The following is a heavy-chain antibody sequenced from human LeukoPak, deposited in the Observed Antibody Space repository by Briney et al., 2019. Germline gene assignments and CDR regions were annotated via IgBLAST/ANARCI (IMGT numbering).Heavy chain of an antibody. V-gene: IGHV1-18*01. J-gene: IGHJ4*02. CDR1: GYTFTSYG. D-gene: IGHD5-24*01. CDR2: ISAYNGNT. Sequence: GASVKVSCKASGYTFTSYGISWVRQAPGQGLEWMGWISAYNGNTNYAQKLQGRVTMTTDTSTSTAYMELSSLRSEDTAVYYCARGTWLQSGGPLFDYWGQGTLVTVSS. CDR3: ARGTWLQSGGPLFDY.